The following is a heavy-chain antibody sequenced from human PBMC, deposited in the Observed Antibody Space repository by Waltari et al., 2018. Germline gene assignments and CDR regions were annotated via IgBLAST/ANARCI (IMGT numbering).Heavy chain of an antibody. D-gene: IGHD6-13*01. CDR3: ATELAAAGGGFDY. J-gene: IGHJ4*02. CDR1: GRSISSGGYP. V-gene: IGHV4-30-2*01. Sequence: QLQLQESGSGLVQPSQTLSLPCAVPGRSISSGGYPWSWIRQPPGKGLEWIGYIDHSGSTYYNPSLKSRVTISVDRSKNQFSLKLSSVTAADTAVYYCATELAAAGGGFDYWGQGTLVTVSS. CDR2: IDHSGST.